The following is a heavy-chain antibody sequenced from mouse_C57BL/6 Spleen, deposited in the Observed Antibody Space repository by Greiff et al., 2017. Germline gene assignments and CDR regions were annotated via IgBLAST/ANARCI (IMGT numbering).Heavy chain of an antibody. CDR3: ARGTGNWYFDV. V-gene: IGHV3-6*01. J-gene: IGHJ1*03. Sequence: EVQLQESGPGLVKPSQSLSLTCSVTGYSITSGYYWNWIRQFPGNKLEWMGYISYDGSNNYNPSLKNRISITRDTSKNQFFLKLNSVTTEDTATYYCARGTGNWYFDVWGTGTTVTVSS. CDR2: ISYDGSN. D-gene: IGHD4-1*01. CDR1: GYSITSGYY.